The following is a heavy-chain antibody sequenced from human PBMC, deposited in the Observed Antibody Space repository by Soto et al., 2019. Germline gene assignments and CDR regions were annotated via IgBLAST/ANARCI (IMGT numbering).Heavy chain of an antibody. D-gene: IGHD2-21*02. CDR3: ARVVRDYYFDY. CDR1: GGSISSYY. V-gene: IGHV4-59*01. J-gene: IGHJ4*02. CDR2: IYYSGST. Sequence: SETLSLTCTVSGGSISSYYWSWIRQPPGKGLEWIGYIYYSGSTNYNPSLKSRVTISVDTSKNQFSLKLSSVTAADTAVYYCARVVRDYYFDYWGQGTLVTVSS.